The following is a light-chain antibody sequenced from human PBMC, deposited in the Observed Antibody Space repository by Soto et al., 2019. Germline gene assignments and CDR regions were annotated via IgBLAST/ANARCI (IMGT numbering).Light chain of an antibody. V-gene: IGKV3D-20*02. CDR2: GAS. Sequence: LPQTPTTLSLSPGERSTLSCMASQSLSSSNLAWYQQKPGQAPRLLIYGASNRATGIPARFGGSGSGTDFTLTISSLEPEDFAVYYWQQRQHGPPIPFGQGTK. J-gene: IGKJ1*01. CDR1: QSLSSSN. CDR3: QQRQHGPPIP.